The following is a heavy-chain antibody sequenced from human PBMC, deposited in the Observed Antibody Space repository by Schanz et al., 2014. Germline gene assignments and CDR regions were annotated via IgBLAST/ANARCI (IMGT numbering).Heavy chain of an antibody. CDR3: VKDDRGDVVVVAANY. D-gene: IGHD2-15*01. J-gene: IGHJ4*02. CDR1: GFTFSSYA. V-gene: IGHV3-23*01. CDR2: ISGSGAST. Sequence: EVQLLESGGGLVQPGGSLRLSCAASGFTFSSYAMNWVRQAPGKGLEWVSAISGSGASTYYADSVKGRFTISRDNSKNTLYLQMSSLRAEDTAVYYCVKDDRGDVVVVAANYWGQGAQVIVSS.